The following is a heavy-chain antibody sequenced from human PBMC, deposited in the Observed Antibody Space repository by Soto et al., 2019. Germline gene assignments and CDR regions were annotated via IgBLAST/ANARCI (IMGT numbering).Heavy chain of an antibody. Sequence: SEALSLTCTVSGISITSSYWNWFRQSPVKGLEWIGQISDRGDINYNPPLESRVAISTDTSKNQVSLTLTAVNAADTAVYFCARGRHWFGPWGQGTLVTVSS. CDR2: ISDRGDI. CDR1: GISITSSY. J-gene: IGHJ5*02. V-gene: IGHV4-59*08. CDR3: ARGRHWFGP.